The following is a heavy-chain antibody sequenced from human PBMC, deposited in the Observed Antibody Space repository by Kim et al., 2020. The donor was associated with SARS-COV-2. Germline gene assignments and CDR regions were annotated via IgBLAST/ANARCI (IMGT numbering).Heavy chain of an antibody. CDR1: GFTLRSYE. CDR2: MSSSGSTK. D-gene: IGHD1-26*01. J-gene: IGHJ4*02. V-gene: IGHV3-48*03. CDR3: VRAGWEHTFDH. Sequence: GGSLRLSCAASGFTLRSYEMNWVRQAPGKGLEWVSYMSSSGSTKYNEGSVKGRFSMSRDNAKNSLYLQMNSLRAEDTAVYYCVRAGWEHTFDHWGQGILVSVSS.